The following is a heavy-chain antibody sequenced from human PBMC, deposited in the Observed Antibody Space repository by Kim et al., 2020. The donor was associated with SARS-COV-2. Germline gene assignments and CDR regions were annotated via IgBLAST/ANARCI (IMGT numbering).Heavy chain of an antibody. CDR2: FDPEDGET. CDR3: ATDPRYSSSWYRRKRNWYFDL. CDR1: GYTLTELS. Sequence: ASVKVSCKVSGYTLTELSMHWVRQAPGKGLEWMGGFDPEDGETIYAQKFQGRVTMTEDTSTDTAYMELSSLRSEDTAVYYCATDPRYSSSWYRRKRNWYFDLWGRGTLVTVSS. V-gene: IGHV1-24*01. J-gene: IGHJ2*01. D-gene: IGHD6-13*01.